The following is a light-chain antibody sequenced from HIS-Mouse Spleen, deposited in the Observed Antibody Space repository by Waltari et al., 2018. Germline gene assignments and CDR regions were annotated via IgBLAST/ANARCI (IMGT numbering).Light chain of an antibody. CDR2: SAN. Sequence: QTVVTQEPSFSVSPGGTVTLTCGLSSGSVSTSYYPSWYQQTPGQGPRTLIASANPRSSGVHDCFSGSILGNKAALTITGAQADDESDYYCVLYMGSGIWVFGGGTKLTVL. J-gene: IGLJ3*02. CDR3: VLYMGSGIWV. V-gene: IGLV8-61*02. CDR1: SGSVSTSYY.